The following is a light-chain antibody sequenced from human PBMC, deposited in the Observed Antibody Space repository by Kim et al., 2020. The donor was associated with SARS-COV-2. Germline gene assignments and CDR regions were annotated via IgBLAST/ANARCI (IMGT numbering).Light chain of an antibody. V-gene: IGKV1-8*01. Sequence: LSASTGDRVTITCRASQGISSYLAWYQQNPGKAPKLLIYAASTLQSGVPSRFSGSGSGTDFTLTISCLQSEDFATYYCQQYYSYPTFGQGTKLEI. CDR3: QQYYSYPT. CDR1: QGISSY. J-gene: IGKJ2*01. CDR2: AAS.